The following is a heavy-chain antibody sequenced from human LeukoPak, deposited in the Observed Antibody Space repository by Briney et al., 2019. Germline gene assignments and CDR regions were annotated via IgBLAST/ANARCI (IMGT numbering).Heavy chain of an antibody. CDR1: GGSISSYY. V-gene: IGHV4-59*01. Sequence: PSETLSLTCTVSGGSISSYYWSRLRQPPGKGLEWIGYIYYSGSTNYNPSLKSRVTISVDTSKNQFSLKLSSVTAADTAVYYCARVAARIAVAGTAPRDYYGMDVWGQGTTVTVSS. J-gene: IGHJ6*02. D-gene: IGHD6-19*01. CDR2: IYYSGST. CDR3: ARVAARIAVAGTAPRDYYGMDV.